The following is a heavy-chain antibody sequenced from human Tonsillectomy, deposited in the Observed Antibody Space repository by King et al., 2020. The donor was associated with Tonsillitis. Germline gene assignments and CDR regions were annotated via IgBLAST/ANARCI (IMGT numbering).Heavy chain of an antibody. D-gene: IGHD3-3*01. Sequence: VQLVESGGGLVQPGGSLRLSCAVSGFTFRNYAMSWVRQGPGKGREWVSALSGSGGERYYADSVKGRFTISRDTSKNTLSLQMNSLRAEDTAIYYCAKMSDFGVVTPFDYWGQGTLVTVSS. V-gene: IGHV3-23*04. CDR2: LSGSGGER. CDR3: AKMSDFGVVTPFDY. CDR1: GFTFRNYA. J-gene: IGHJ4*02.